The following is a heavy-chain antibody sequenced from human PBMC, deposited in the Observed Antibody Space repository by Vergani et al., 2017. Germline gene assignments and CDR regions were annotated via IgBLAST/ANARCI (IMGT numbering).Heavy chain of an antibody. D-gene: IGHD3-10*01. CDR1: GYIFSNFW. CDR2: IYPGDSEV. J-gene: IGHJ3*01. V-gene: IGHV5-51*01. CDR3: ASGRHGSENRGAFQL. Sequence: EKQLVQSGSETKKPGESLKISCQAFGYIFSNFWIGWVRQRPGRGLEWMGIIYPGDSEVKSNPTFRGQVIFSVDTSVNTAYLQWRSLQASDTATYFCASGRHGSENRGAFQLWGQGTNITVSS.